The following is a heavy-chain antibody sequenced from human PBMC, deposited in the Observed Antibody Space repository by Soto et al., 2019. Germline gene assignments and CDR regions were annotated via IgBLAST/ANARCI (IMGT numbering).Heavy chain of an antibody. Sequence: PGGSLRLSCAASGFTFSSYSMNWVRQAPGKGLEWVSYISSSSSTIYYADSVKGRFTISRDNAKNSLYLQMNSLRDEDTAVYYCARVKVWFAPTSGYYYRMDVWGPGTTLTVSS. CDR1: GFTFSSYS. J-gene: IGHJ6*02. CDR2: ISSSSSTI. V-gene: IGHV3-48*02. D-gene: IGHD3-10*01. CDR3: ARVKVWFAPTSGYYYRMDV.